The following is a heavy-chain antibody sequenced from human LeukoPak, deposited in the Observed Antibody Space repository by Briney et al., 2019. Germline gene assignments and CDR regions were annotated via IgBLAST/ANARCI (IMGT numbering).Heavy chain of an antibody. V-gene: IGHV4-34*01. D-gene: IGHD3-10*01. CDR3: ARYIVVRGVITKRYYFDY. Sequence: TPSETLSLTCAVYGGSFSGYYWSWIRQPPGKGLEWIGEINHSGSTNYNPSLKSRVTISVDTSKNQFSLKLSSVTAADTAVYYCARYIVVRGVITKRYYFDYWGQGTLVTVSS. CDR2: INHSGST. J-gene: IGHJ4*02. CDR1: GGSFSGYY.